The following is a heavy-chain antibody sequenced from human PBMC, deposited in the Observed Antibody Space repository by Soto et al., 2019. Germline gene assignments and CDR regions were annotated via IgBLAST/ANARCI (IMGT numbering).Heavy chain of an antibody. Sequence: EVQLLESGGGLVQPGGSLRLSCAASGFTFSSYAMSWVRQAPGKGLEWVSAISGSGGSTYYADSVKGRFTISRDNSKNTLYLQMNSLGAEDTAVYYCAKASGSSHSRGYYYYGMDVWGQGTTVTVSS. CDR2: ISGSGGST. J-gene: IGHJ6*02. CDR3: AKASGSSHSRGYYYYGMDV. V-gene: IGHV3-23*01. CDR1: GFTFSSYA. D-gene: IGHD2-15*01.